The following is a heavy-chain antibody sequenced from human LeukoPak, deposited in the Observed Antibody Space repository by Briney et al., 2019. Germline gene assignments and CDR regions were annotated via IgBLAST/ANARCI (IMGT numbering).Heavy chain of an antibody. D-gene: IGHD2-15*01. CDR1: GFTFSSYA. Sequence: GGSLRLSCAASGFTFSSYAMSWVRQAPGKGLEWVSAISGSGGSTYYADSVKGRFTISRDNSKNTLYLQMNSLRAEDTAVYYCAKDPRDIGIYCSGGSCYSLWGQGTLVTVSS. CDR2: ISGSGGST. CDR3: AKDPRDIGIYCSGGSCYSL. V-gene: IGHV3-23*01. J-gene: IGHJ4*02.